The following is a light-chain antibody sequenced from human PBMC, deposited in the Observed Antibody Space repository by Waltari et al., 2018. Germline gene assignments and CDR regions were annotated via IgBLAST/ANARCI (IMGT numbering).Light chain of an antibody. V-gene: IGLV2-14*03. Sequence: QSALTQPASVSGSPGQSITISCTGTSSDVAVYNYVSWYQQHPGKAPQLMIYDVNSRPSGVSNRFSGSKSGNTASLTISGLQAEDEADYYCCSFTSSSTWVFGGGTKVTVL. CDR2: DVN. CDR1: SSDVAVYNY. CDR3: CSFTSSSTWV. J-gene: IGLJ3*02.